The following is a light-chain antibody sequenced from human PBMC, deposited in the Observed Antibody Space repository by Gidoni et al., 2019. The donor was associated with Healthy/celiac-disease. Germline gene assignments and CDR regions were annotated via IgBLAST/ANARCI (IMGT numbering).Light chain of an antibody. Sequence: EIVMTQSPATLSVSPGERDTLSCRASQSVSSNLAWYQQKPGQAPRHLIYGASTRATGIPARFSGSGSGTEFTLTISSLQSEDFAVYYCQQYNNWPQTFGQGTKLEIK. CDR2: GAS. CDR1: QSVSSN. V-gene: IGKV3-15*01. CDR3: QQYNNWPQT. J-gene: IGKJ2*01.